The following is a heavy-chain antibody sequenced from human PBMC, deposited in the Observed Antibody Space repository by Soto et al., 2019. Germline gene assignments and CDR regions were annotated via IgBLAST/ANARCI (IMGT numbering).Heavy chain of an antibody. CDR3: AKDRVDTAMVSFDY. Sequence: QVQLVESGGGVVQPGRSLRLSCAASGFTFSSYGMHWVRQAPGKGLEWVAVISYDGSNKYYADSVKGRFTISRDNSKNTLYLQMNSLRAEDTAVYYCAKDRVDTAMVSFDYWGQGTLVTVSS. CDR2: ISYDGSNK. V-gene: IGHV3-30*18. J-gene: IGHJ4*02. CDR1: GFTFSSYG. D-gene: IGHD5-18*01.